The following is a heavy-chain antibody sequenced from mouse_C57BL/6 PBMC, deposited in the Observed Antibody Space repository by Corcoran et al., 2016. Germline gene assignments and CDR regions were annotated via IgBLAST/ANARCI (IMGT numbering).Heavy chain of an antibody. Sequence: EVQLQQSGPVLVKPGASVKMSCKASGYTFTDYYMNWVKQSHGKSLEWIGVINPYNGGTIYNQKFKGKATLTVDKSSSTAYMELRSLTSEDTAVYYCARSHYYGTLYYAMDYWGQGTAVTVSS. V-gene: IGHV1-19*01. CDR3: ARSHYYGTLYYAMDY. J-gene: IGHJ4*01. D-gene: IGHD1-1*01. CDR2: INPYNGGT. CDR1: GYTFTDYY.